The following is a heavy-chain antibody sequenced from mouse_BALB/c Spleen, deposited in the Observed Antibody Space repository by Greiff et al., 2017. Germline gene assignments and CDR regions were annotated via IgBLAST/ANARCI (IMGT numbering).Heavy chain of an antibody. J-gene: IGHJ4*01. CDR1: GYSFTGYF. CDR2: INPYNSAT. Sequence: EVQLQQSGPELVKPGASVKISCKASGYSFTGYFMNWVKQSHGKSLEWIGRINPYNSATFYNQKLKGKATLTVDKSSSTANMELLSLTSEDSAVYYCGRKGAGWSKWEAMDYWGQGTSVTVSS. D-gene: IGHD1-3*01. CDR3: GRKGAGWSKWEAMDY. V-gene: IGHV1-37*01.